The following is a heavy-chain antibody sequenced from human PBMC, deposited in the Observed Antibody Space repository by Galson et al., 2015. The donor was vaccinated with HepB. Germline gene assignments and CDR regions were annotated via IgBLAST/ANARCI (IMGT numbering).Heavy chain of an antibody. CDR2: NDWDDDK. V-gene: IGHV2-70*04. D-gene: IGHD6-19*01. Sequence: PALVKPTQTLTLTCTFSGFSLSTTEMRVSWIRQPPGKALEWPARNDWDDDKFYSTSLKTRLTISKDPSKNQVVLTMTNMDPVDTATYYCARSGYSSGWYPWYFDLWGRGTLVTVSS. CDR3: ARSGYSSGWYPWYFDL. CDR1: GFSLSTTEMR. J-gene: IGHJ2*01.